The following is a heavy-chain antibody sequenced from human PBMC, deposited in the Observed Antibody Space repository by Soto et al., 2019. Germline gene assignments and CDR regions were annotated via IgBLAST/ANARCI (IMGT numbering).Heavy chain of an antibody. D-gene: IGHD4-17*01. CDR2: ISHDGHA. Sequence: SETLSLTCSVLGDSISDTRYYWGWIRQSPEMGLEWIGSISHDGHAYYNPSIKRRVTLFADTSRNQFSLKMKSVTVADTALYFCARQVYADYLGGNWFDPWGQGALVTVSS. CDR3: ARQVYADYLGGNWFDP. J-gene: IGHJ5*02. CDR1: GDSISDTRYY. V-gene: IGHV4-39*01.